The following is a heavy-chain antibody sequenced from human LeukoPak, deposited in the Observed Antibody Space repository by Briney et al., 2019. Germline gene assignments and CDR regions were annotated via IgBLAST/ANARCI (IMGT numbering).Heavy chain of an antibody. J-gene: IGHJ5*02. CDR1: GGTFSSYA. V-gene: IGHV1-69*04. CDR2: IIPILGIA. Sequence: GASVKVSCKAPGGTFSSYAISWVRQAPGQGLEWMGRIIPILGIANYAQKFQGRVTITADKSTSTAYMELSSLRSEDTAVYYCAIHPTDSSGYYHLRPWDQGTLVTVSS. D-gene: IGHD3-22*01. CDR3: AIHPTDSSGYYHLRP.